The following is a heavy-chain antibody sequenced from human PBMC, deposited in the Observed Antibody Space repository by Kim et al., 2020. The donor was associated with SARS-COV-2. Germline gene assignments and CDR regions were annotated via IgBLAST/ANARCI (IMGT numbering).Heavy chain of an antibody. CDR3: ARGQQAYRVSYGSGSYDAFDI. CDR1: GYTFTGYY. J-gene: IGHJ3*02. CDR2: INPNSGGT. Sequence: ASVKVSCKASGYTFTGYYMHWVRQAPGQGLEWMGRINPNSGGTNYAQKFQGRVTMTRDTSISTAYMELSRLRSDDTVVYYCARGQQAYRVSYGSGSYDAFDIWGQGTMVTVSS. V-gene: IGHV1-2*05. D-gene: IGHD3-10*01.